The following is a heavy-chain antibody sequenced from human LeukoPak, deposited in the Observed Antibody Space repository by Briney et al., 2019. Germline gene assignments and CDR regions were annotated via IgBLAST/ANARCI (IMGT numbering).Heavy chain of an antibody. D-gene: IGHD2-8*01. Sequence: SETLSLTCTVSGGSISTYYWSWIRQPPGKGLEWIGYIYYGGSTNYSPSLQSRVTISVDTSRNQFSLRLSSVTAADTAMYYCARSGTKTNGFDYWGQGTLVTVPS. CDR2: IYYGGST. CDR3: ARSGTKTNGFDY. J-gene: IGHJ4*02. V-gene: IGHV4-59*01. CDR1: GGSISTYY.